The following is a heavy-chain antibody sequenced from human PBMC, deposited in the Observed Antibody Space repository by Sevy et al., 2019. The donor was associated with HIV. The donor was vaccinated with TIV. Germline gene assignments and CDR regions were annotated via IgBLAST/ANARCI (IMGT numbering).Heavy chain of an antibody. CDR3: ARDTAQGYCSGGSCFIDY. J-gene: IGHJ4*02. D-gene: IGHD2-15*01. V-gene: IGHV3-74*01. CDR2: INSDGSST. Sequence: GGSLRLSCAASGFTFSSYWMHWVRQAPGKGLVWVSRINSDGSSTSYVDSVKGRFTISRDNAKNTLYLQMNSLRAEDTAVYYCARDTAQGYCSGGSCFIDYWGQGTLVTVSS. CDR1: GFTFSSYW.